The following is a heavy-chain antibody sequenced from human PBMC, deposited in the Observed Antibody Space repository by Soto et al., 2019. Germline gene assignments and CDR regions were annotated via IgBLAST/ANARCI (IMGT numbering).Heavy chain of an antibody. V-gene: IGHV1-8*01. CDR2: MHPDSGNT. CDR1: GYTFTTYD. Sequence: QVQLVQSGAEVKKPGASVTVSCKASGYTFTTYDIHGLRQATGQGLEWMGWMHPDSGNTGQSKQFQGRSTMTRETSISTAYMEMSSLRSEDTSVYYCARGRFRRSWFDPWGQGTLVTVSS. J-gene: IGHJ5*02. D-gene: IGHD3-16*01. CDR3: ARGRFRRSWFDP.